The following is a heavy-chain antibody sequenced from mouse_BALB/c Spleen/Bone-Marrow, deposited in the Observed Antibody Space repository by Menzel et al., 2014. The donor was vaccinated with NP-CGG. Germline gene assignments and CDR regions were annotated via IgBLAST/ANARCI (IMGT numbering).Heavy chain of an antibody. V-gene: IGHV1-7*01. CDR1: GYTFTSYW. J-gene: IGHJ4*01. CDR2: INPSTGYT. CDR3: ARILPFTMVVVTYYYAMDY. D-gene: IGHD1-1*01. Sequence: VQLQQSGAELAKPGASVKMSCKASGYTFTSYWMHWVKQRPGQGLEWTGYINPSTGYTEYNQKFKDKATLTADKSSSTAYMQLSSLTSEDSAVYYCARILPFTMVVVTYYYAMDYWGQGTSVTVSS.